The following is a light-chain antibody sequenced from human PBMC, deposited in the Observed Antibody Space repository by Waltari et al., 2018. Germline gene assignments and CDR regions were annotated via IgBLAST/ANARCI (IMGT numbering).Light chain of an antibody. V-gene: IGLV3-10*01. CDR3: YSTDSTGNHVV. Sequence: SYELTQPPSVSVSPGQTARITCSGDALPQNYAFLYQQKSGQAPVLIIYDDNKRPSGIPERFSGSSSGTMATLTISGAQVEDEADYYCYSTDSTGNHVVFGGGTKLTVL. CDR1: ALPQNY. J-gene: IGLJ2*01. CDR2: DDN.